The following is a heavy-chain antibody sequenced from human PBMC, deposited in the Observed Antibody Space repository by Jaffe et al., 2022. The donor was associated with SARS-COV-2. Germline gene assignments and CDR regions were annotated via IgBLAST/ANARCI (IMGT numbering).Heavy chain of an antibody. V-gene: IGHV4-39*01. CDR1: GGSISSSSYY. J-gene: IGHJ6*02. Sequence: QLQLQESGPGLVKPSETLSLTCTVSGGSISSSSYYWGWIRQPPGKGLEWIGSIYYSGSTYYNPSLKSRVTISVDTSKNQFSLKLSSVTAADTAVYYCARVRVRRTNYYGMDVWGQGTTVTVSS. CDR3: ARVRVRRTNYYGMDV. D-gene: IGHD6-6*01. CDR2: IYYSGST.